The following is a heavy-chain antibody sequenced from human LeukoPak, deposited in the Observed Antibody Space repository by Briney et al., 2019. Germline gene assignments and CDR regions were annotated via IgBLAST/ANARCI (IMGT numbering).Heavy chain of an antibody. D-gene: IGHD6-13*01. CDR2: INWNGGST. V-gene: IGHV3-20*04. CDR1: GFTFDDYG. CDR3: ARISAAGPTFDY. Sequence: TGGSLRLSCAASGFTFDDYGLSWVRQAPGKGLEWVSTINWNGGSTGYADSVKGRFTISRDNAKNSLYLQMNSPRAEDTAVYYCARISAAGPTFDYWGQGTLVTVSS. J-gene: IGHJ4*02.